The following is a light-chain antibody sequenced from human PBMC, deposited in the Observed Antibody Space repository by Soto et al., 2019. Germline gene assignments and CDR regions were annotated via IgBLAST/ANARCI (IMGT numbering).Light chain of an antibody. Sequence: EIVLTQSPGTLSLSPGERATLSCRASQSVSSSYLAWYQQKPDQPPRLLIYGASSRATGIPDRFSGSGSGTDFSLTISRLEPEDFAVYYCQEYGSSPDAFGQGTRLEAK. V-gene: IGKV3-20*01. J-gene: IGKJ2*01. CDR3: QEYGSSPDA. CDR1: QSVSSSY. CDR2: GAS.